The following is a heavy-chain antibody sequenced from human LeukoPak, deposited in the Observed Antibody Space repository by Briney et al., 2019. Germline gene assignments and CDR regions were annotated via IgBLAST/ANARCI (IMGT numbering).Heavy chain of an antibody. J-gene: IGHJ4*02. CDR2: IYYSGST. D-gene: IGHD2-15*01. V-gene: IGHV4-59*08. CDR3: AIRPSRGGSTDY. CDR1: GGSISSYY. Sequence: PSETLSLTCTVSGGSISSYYWSWIRQPPGKGLEWIGYIYYSGSTNYNPSLKSRVTISVDTSKNQFSLKLSSVTAADTAVYYCAIRPSRGGSTDYWGQGTLVTVSS.